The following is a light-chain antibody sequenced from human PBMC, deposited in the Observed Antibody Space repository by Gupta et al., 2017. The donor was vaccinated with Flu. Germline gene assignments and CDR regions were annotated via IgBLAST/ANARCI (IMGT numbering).Light chain of an antibody. CDR1: QSVLYSSNNKNY. CDR3: QQEDNSLCT. Sequence: DIVMTQSPDSLAVSLGERATINCKSSQSVLYSSNNKNYLAWYQQKPGQPPKLLIYWASTRESGVPDRFSGSGSGTDFTLTISSLQAEDVAVYYCQQEDNSLCTFGQGTKMDIK. CDR2: WAS. V-gene: IGKV4-1*01. J-gene: IGKJ2*02.